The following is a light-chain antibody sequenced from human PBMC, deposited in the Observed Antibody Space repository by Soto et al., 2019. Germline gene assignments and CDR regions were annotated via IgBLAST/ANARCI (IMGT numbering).Light chain of an antibody. V-gene: IGKV4-1*01. CDR3: QKYYRTPLT. Sequence: DIVMTQSPDSLAVSLGERATINCKSSQSVLYSSNNKNYLAWYQQRPGQPPNLLIYWASTRESGVPDRFSGSGSGTDFTLTISSLQAEDVAVYYCQKYYRTPLTFGGGTKVEIK. J-gene: IGKJ4*01. CDR2: WAS. CDR1: QSVLYSSNNKNY.